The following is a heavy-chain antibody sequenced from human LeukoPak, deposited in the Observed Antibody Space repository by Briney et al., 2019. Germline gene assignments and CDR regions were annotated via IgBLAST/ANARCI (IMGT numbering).Heavy chain of an antibody. D-gene: IGHD2-2*02. CDR2: IIPIFGTA. V-gene: IGHV1-69*13. CDR1: GGTFSSYA. Sequence: ASVKVSCKASGGTFSSYAISWVRQAPGQGLEWMGGIIPIFGTANYAQKFQGRVTITADESTSTAYMELSSLRSEDTAVYYCAVVCSSTSCYIGHYFDYWGQGTLVTVSS. CDR3: AVVCSSTSCYIGHYFDY. J-gene: IGHJ4*02.